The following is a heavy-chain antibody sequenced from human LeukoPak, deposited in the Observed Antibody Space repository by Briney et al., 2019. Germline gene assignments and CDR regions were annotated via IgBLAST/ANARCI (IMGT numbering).Heavy chain of an antibody. D-gene: IGHD6-13*01. V-gene: IGHV3-53*01. Sequence: GGSLRLSCAASGFIVSHNYMTWVRQAPGEGLEWISVIYIDGTTYYADSVKGRFTISRDQANNTLYLQMNTLRDEDTAVYYCARGPRYSFYWGQGTLVSVSS. CDR3: ARGPRYSFY. CDR1: GFIVSHNY. J-gene: IGHJ4*02. CDR2: IYIDGTT.